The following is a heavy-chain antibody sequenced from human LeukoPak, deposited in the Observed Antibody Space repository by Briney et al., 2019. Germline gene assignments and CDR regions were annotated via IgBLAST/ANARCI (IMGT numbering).Heavy chain of an antibody. J-gene: IGHJ4*02. CDR2: VSSDGSNK. D-gene: IGHD3-10*01. CDR1: GFTFSRFG. V-gene: IGHV3-30*18. Sequence: GGSLRLSCAPSGFTFSRFGMHWVRQAPGKGLERVAVVSSDGSNKYCAASVKGRFTISRDNSKNTLSLQMNSLRDEDTAVYYCAKGEMTMVRGVMGFWGQGTLVTVSS. CDR3: AKGEMTMVRGVMGF.